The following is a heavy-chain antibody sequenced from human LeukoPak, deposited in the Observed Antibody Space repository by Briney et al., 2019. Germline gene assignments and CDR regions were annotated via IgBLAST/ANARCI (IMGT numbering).Heavy chain of an antibody. CDR2: INHSGST. J-gene: IGHJ4*02. Sequence: PSETLSLTCAVYGGSFSGYYWSWIRQPPGKGLEWIGEINHSGSTNYNPSLKSRVTISVDTSKSQFSLKLSSVTAADTAVYYCARGSPYCSSTSCPFVDYWGQGTLVTVSS. CDR3: ARGSPYCSSTSCPFVDY. D-gene: IGHD2-2*01. CDR1: GGSFSGYY. V-gene: IGHV4-34*01.